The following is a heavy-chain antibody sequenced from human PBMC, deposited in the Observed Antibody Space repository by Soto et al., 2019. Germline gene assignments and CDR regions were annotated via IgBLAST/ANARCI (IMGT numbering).Heavy chain of an antibody. J-gene: IGHJ4*02. CDR3: GRRRGGFIDY. CDR2: IWYDGSNK. CDR1: GFTFSSYG. Sequence: GGSLRLSCAASGFTFSSYGMHWVRQAPGKGLEWVAVIWYDGSNKYYADSVKGRFTISRDNSKNTLYLQMNSLRAEDTAVYYWGRRRGGFIDYWGEGSLVTVAS. D-gene: IGHD3-16*01. V-gene: IGHV3-33*01.